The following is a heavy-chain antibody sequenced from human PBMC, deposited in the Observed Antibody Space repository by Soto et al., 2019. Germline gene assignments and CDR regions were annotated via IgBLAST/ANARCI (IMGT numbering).Heavy chain of an antibody. CDR3: ARGVVVAAQYDY. J-gene: IGHJ4*02. V-gene: IGHV4-59*01. CDR1: GGSISSYY. D-gene: IGHD2-15*01. Sequence: QVQLQESGPGLVKPSETLSLTCTVSGGSISSYYWSWIRQPPGKGLEWIGYIYYSGSTNYNPSLKSRVTISVHTSKNQFSLKLSSVTAADTAVYYCARGVVVAAQYDYWGQGTLVTVSS. CDR2: IYYSGST.